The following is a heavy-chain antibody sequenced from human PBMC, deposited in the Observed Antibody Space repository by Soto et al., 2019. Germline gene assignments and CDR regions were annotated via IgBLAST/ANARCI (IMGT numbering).Heavy chain of an antibody. CDR2: IIPFFGTA. V-gene: IGHV1-69*13. D-gene: IGHD3-10*01. CDR3: AKSASRDAGDKYYYCC. J-gene: IGHJ1*01. CDR1: GGTFSTFG. Sequence: SVKVSCKASGGTFSTFGISWVRQAPGQGLEWMGGIIPFFGTARYSQKFEDRITITADESTNTVYMDLRSLTSEDTAIYYCAKSASRDAGDKYYYCCWGWGALFTVSS.